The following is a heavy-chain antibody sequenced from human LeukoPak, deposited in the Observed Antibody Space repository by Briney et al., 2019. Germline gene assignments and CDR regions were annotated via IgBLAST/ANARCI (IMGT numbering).Heavy chain of an antibody. CDR1: GGSISSYY. Sequence: KASETLSLTCTVSGGSISSYYWSWIRQPAGKGLEWIGYIYYSGSTNYNPSLKSRVTISVDTSKNQFSLKLSSVTAADTAVYYCAKFPPDYYDSSGYHLTGYWGQGTLVTVSS. V-gene: IGHV4-59*01. D-gene: IGHD3-22*01. CDR3: AKFPPDYYDSSGYHLTGY. CDR2: IYYSGST. J-gene: IGHJ4*02.